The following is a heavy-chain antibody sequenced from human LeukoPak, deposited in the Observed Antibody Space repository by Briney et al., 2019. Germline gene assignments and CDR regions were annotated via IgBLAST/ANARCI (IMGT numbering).Heavy chain of an antibody. Sequence: SVNVSVKCSVCTFSCYAISWVRQPPCRGLEWMGGINPNCGTANYVQKFQGRVTITADKSTSTAYMELSSLRSEDAAVYYCARTGLDYDILAAYPYEYFQDWGQGTLVTVS. CDR1: VCTFSCYA. D-gene: IGHD3-9*01. V-gene: IGHV1-69*06. CDR2: INPNCGTA. CDR3: ARTGLDYDILAAYPYEYFQD. J-gene: IGHJ1*01.